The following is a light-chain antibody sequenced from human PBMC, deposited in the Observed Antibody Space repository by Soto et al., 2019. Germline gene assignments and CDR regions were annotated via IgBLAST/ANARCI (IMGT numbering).Light chain of an antibody. J-gene: IGKJ1*01. CDR3: QQYYTTPWT. CDR1: QSVLYSSDNKHY. Sequence: IVMTQSPDSLAVSLGESATINCKSSQSVLYSSDNKHYLAWYQQKPGQPPRLLIYWASTRESGVPDRFSGSGSETDFTLTISSLQSEDVAIYYCQQYYTTPWTFGQGTKVEIK. V-gene: IGKV4-1*01. CDR2: WAS.